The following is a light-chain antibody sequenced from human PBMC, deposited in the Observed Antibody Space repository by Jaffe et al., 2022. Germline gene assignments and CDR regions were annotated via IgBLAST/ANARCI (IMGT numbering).Light chain of an antibody. Sequence: ELVLTQSPGTLSLSPGERATLSCRASQSVSSSYLAWYQQKPGQAPRLLIYSASSRATGIPDRFSGSGSGRDFTLTISRLEPEDFAVYFCQQYGTSPPMYAFGQGTKLEIK. CDR1: QSVSSSY. V-gene: IGKV3-20*01. J-gene: IGKJ2*01. CDR2: SAS. CDR3: QQYGTSPPMYA.